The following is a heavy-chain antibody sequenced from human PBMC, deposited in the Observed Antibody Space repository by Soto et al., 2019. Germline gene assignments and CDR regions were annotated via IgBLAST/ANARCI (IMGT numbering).Heavy chain of an antibody. CDR1: GGSISSSSSS. Sequence: SETLSLTCTVSGGSISSSSSSWGWIRQPPGKGLEWLGIISYSGSTYYSPSLKSRVTISVDASKNLFSLKLSSVTAADTAVYYYARTYVTDVVVVPASKDYMDVWGKGTTVTVSS. J-gene: IGHJ6*03. CDR2: ISYSGST. V-gene: IGHV4-39*01. CDR3: ARTYVTDVVVVPASKDYMDV. D-gene: IGHD2-2*01.